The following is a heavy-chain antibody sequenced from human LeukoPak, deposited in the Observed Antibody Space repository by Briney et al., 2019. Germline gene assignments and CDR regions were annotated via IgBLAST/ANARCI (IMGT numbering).Heavy chain of an antibody. CDR2: ISHDGSSK. CDR1: GFTFSTYA. CDR3: ARGNGALGPVPPAMPPYYYYPMDV. J-gene: IGHJ6*02. V-gene: IGHV3-30*04. D-gene: IGHD2-2*01. Sequence: GRSLRLSCAASGFTFSTYAMHWVRQAPGKGLEWVAVISHDGSSKYYADSVKGRFTISRDNSKNTLYLQMNSLRSEDTAVYYCARGNGALGPVPPAMPPYYYYPMDVWGHGTPVTVSS.